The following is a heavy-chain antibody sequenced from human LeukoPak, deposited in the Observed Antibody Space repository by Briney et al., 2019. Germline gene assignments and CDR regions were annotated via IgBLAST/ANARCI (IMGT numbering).Heavy chain of an antibody. CDR2: IYPGDSDT. D-gene: IGHD3-10*01. V-gene: IGHV5-51*01. CDR1: GYSFTSYW. J-gene: IGHJ4*02. CDR3: ARLGRFGELFLIFDY. Sequence: GESLKISCKGSGYSFTSYWIGWVRQIPGKGLEWMGIIYPGDSDTRYSPSFQAQVTISADKSISTAYLQWSSLQASDTAMYYCARLGRFGELFLIFDYWGQGTLVTVSS.